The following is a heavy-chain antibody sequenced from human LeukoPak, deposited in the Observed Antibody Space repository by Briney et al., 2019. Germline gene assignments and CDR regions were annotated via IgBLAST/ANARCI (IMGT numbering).Heavy chain of an antibody. CDR2: ISSTSSYI. CDR3: ARTVTAGIYRGGYYFDY. CDR1: GFTFSDYS. D-gene: IGHD6-13*01. J-gene: IGHJ4*02. Sequence: HPGGSLRLSCAASGFTFSDYSLTWVRQAPGKGLEWVSSISSTSSYIYYADSLKGRFTISRDNAKNSLYLQMNSLSAEDTAVYYCARTVTAGIYRGGYYFDYWGQGALVTVSS. V-gene: IGHV3-21*01.